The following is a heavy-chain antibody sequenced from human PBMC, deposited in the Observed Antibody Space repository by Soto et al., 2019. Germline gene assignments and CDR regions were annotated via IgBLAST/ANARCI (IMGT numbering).Heavy chain of an antibody. D-gene: IGHD3-3*01. CDR1: GYSFTSYW. Sequence: GESLKISCKGSGYSFTSYWIGWVRQMPGKGLEWMGIIYPGDSDTRYSPSFQGQVTISADKSISTAYLQWSSLKASDTAMHYCARQLADYDFWSGYSSNYYGMDVWGQGTTVTVSS. J-gene: IGHJ6*02. CDR2: IYPGDSDT. V-gene: IGHV5-51*01. CDR3: ARQLADYDFWSGYSSNYYGMDV.